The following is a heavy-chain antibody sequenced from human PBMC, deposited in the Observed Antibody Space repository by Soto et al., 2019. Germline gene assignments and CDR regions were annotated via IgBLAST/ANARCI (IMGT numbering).Heavy chain of an antibody. Sequence: QVQLVQSGAEVKKPGASVKVSCKASGYTFTGYYMHWVRQAPGQGLEWMGWINPNSGGTNYAQKFQGRVTMTRYTSISTAYMELSRLRSDDTAVYYCAIAYSSGWSYNWFDPWGQGTLVTVSS. CDR3: AIAYSSGWSYNWFDP. CDR2: INPNSGGT. D-gene: IGHD6-19*01. CDR1: GYTFTGYY. V-gene: IGHV1-2*02. J-gene: IGHJ5*02.